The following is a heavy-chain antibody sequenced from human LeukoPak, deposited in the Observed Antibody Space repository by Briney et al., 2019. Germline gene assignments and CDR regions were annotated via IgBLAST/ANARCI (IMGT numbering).Heavy chain of an antibody. J-gene: IGHJ4*02. CDR2: ISAYNGDT. CDR3: ARGSSAWSFDY. D-gene: IGHD6-19*01. V-gene: IGHV1-18*01. CDR1: GYTFTSYG. Sequence: ASVKVSCKTSGYTFTSYGVSWVRQAPGQGLEWMGWISAYNGDTNYAPKLQGRVTMTTGTSTSTAYMELRSLTSDDTAAYYCARGSSAWSFDYWGQGTLVTVSS.